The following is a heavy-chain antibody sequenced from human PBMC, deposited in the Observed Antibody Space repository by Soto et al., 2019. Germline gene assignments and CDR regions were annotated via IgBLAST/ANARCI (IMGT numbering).Heavy chain of an antibody. Sequence: SETLSLTCTVSGGSISSYYWSWIRQPPGKGLEWIGYIYYSGSTNYNPSLKSRVTISVDTSKNQFSLKLTSMTAEDTAVYYCARTSLTFFGPSNDYDGMGVWGLGTTVTVS. J-gene: IGHJ6*02. D-gene: IGHD3-3*01. CDR1: GGSISSYY. CDR3: ARTSLTFFGPSNDYDGMGV. V-gene: IGHV4-59*08. CDR2: IYYSGST.